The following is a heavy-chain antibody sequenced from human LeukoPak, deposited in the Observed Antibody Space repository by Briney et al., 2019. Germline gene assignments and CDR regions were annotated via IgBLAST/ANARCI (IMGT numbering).Heavy chain of an antibody. Sequence: SETLSLTCTVSGGSISSSSYYWGWIRQPPGKGLEWIGSIYYSGSTYYNPSLKSRVTISVDTSKNQFSLKLSSVTAAGTAVYYCAISVAGASDYWGQGTLVTVSS. D-gene: IGHD6-19*01. V-gene: IGHV4-39*01. CDR2: IYYSGST. CDR1: GGSISSSSYY. CDR3: AISVAGASDY. J-gene: IGHJ4*02.